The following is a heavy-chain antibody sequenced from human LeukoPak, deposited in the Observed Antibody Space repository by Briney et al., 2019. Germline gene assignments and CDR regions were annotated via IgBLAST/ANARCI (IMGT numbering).Heavy chain of an antibody. Sequence: GGSLRLSCAASGFTFSTYGMSWVRQAPGKGLEWVSGISGSGAGTYYADSVKGRFTISRDNAKNTLYLQMNSLRAEDTAVYYCAARNSGYVGYWGQGTLVTVSS. V-gene: IGHV3-23*01. J-gene: IGHJ4*02. CDR1: GFTFSTYG. CDR3: AARNSGYVGY. D-gene: IGHD5-12*01. CDR2: ISGSGAGT.